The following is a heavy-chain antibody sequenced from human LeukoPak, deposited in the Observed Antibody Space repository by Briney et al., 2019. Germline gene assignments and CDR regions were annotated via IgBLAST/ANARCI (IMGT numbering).Heavy chain of an antibody. D-gene: IGHD6-19*01. J-gene: IGHJ4*02. CDR3: ARGSDSGWYAE. Sequence: PSETLSLTCTASGGFISSSHYYWAWIRQPPGKGLEWIANIYYSGTTYYNPSLKSRVTISVDKSKNQFSQKLSSVTAADTAVYYCARGSDSGWYAEWGQGTLVTVSS. CDR1: GGFISSSHYY. CDR2: IYYSGTT. V-gene: IGHV4-39*07.